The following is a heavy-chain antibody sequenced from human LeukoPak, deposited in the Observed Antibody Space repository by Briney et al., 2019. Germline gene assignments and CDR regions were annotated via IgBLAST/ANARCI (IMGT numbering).Heavy chain of an antibody. CDR3: AKGEEQLVTFDY. J-gene: IGHJ4*02. CDR2: IRYDGSNK. V-gene: IGHV3-30*02. CDR1: GFTFSSYG. D-gene: IGHD6-13*01. Sequence: GGSLRLSCAASGFTFSSYGMHWVRQAPGKGLEWVAFIRYDGSNKYYADSVKGRFTISRDNSKNTLYLQMNSLRAEDTAVYYCAKGEEQLVTFDYWGQGTLVTVSS.